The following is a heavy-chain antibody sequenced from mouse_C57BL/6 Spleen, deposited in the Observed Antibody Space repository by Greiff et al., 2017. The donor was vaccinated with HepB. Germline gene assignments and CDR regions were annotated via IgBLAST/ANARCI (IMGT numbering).Heavy chain of an antibody. Sequence: EVQLQESGPELVKPGASVKISCKASGYSFTDYNMNWVKQSNGKSLEWIGVINPNYGTTSYNQKFKGKATLTVDQSSSTAYMQLNSLTSEDSAVYYCARGGDYDGDYYAMDYWGQGTSVTVSS. J-gene: IGHJ4*01. CDR2: INPNYGTT. CDR3: ARGGDYDGDYYAMDY. D-gene: IGHD2-4*01. CDR1: GYSFTDYN. V-gene: IGHV1-39*01.